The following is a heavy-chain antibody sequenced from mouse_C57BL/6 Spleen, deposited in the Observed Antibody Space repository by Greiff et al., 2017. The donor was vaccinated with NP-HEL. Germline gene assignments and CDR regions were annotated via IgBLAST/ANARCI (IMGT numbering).Heavy chain of an antibody. CDR1: GYTFTSYW. V-gene: IGHV1-74*01. J-gene: IGHJ4*01. CDR2: IHPSDSDT. CDR3: AIKGPIYYGYDADYYAMDY. D-gene: IGHD2-2*01. Sequence: QVQLQQPGAELVKPGASVKVSCKASGYTFTSYWMHWVKQRPGQGLEWIGRIHPSDSDTNYNQKFKGKATLTVDKSSSTAYMQLSSLTSEDSAVYYCAIKGPIYYGYDADYYAMDYWGQGTSVTVSS.